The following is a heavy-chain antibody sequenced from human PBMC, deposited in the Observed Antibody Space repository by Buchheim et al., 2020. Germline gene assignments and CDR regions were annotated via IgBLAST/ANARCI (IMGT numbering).Heavy chain of an antibody. V-gene: IGHV3-74*01. CDR1: GSTFSSYW. Sequence: EVQLVESGGGLVQPGGSLRLSCSASGSTFSSYWIHWVRQAPGKGLVWVSHINSDGTSTSYADSVKGRFTISRDNARNTLYLQMNSLRVEDTAVYYCARPSIAGTTQGFDPWGQGTL. J-gene: IGHJ5*02. CDR3: ARPSIAGTTQGFDP. CDR2: INSDGTST. D-gene: IGHD1-7*01.